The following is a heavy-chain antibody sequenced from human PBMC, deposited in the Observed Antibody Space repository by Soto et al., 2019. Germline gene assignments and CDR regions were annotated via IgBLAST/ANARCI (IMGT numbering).Heavy chain of an antibody. CDR3: ARDFMYTSSPDSWFDP. CDR1: GFNFISYG. D-gene: IGHD6-6*01. J-gene: IGHJ5*02. V-gene: IGHV1-18*04. CDR2: ISDYDGKT. Sequence: ASVKVSCKASGFNFISYGINWVRQAPGQGLERMGWISDYDGKTVYAHSVQDRVTMTTDATTVTAYMELRGLRSADTAIYYCARDFMYTSSPDSWFDPWGQGTLVTVSS.